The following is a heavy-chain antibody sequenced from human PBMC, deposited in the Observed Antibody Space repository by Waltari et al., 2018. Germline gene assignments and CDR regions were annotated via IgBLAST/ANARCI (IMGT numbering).Heavy chain of an antibody. V-gene: IGHV3-30-3*01. CDR2: ISYDGSNK. CDR3: ARDHGSSPNRVDYFDY. CDR1: GFTFSSYA. D-gene: IGHD6-13*01. Sequence: QVQLVESGGGVVQPGRSLRLSCAASGFTFSSYAMHWVRQAPGKGLEWVAVISYDGSNKYYADSVKGRFTISRDNSKNTLYLQMNSLRAEDTAVYYCARDHGSSPNRVDYFDYWGQGTLVTVSS. J-gene: IGHJ4*02.